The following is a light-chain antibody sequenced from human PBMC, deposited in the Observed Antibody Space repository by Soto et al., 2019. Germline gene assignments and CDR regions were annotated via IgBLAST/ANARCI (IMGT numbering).Light chain of an antibody. J-gene: IGKJ2*03. CDR1: QDVSTN. CDR3: QHYNNWPPYS. CDR2: GAS. Sequence: DTVMTQSPDTLSVSPGESATLPCRASQDVSTNLAWFHHKPGQTPRLVLYGASKRATGIPARFSGSGSGRHFTLTISSLQSEDFGVYYCQHYNNWPPYSFGQGTKV. V-gene: IGKV3-15*01.